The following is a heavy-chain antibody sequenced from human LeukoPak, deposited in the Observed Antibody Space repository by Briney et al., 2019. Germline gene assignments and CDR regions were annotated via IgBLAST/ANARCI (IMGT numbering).Heavy chain of an antibody. J-gene: IGHJ6*04. Sequence: GGSLRPSCAASGFTFSSYSMNWVRQAPGKGLEWVSSISSSSSYIYYADSVTGRFTISRDNSKNTRYLQMNSLRAEDTAVYYCATLGVVTDYVMDVWGKGTTVTVSS. V-gene: IGHV3-21*04. D-gene: IGHD1-14*01. CDR1: GFTFSSYS. CDR3: ATLGVVTDYVMDV. CDR2: ISSSSSYI.